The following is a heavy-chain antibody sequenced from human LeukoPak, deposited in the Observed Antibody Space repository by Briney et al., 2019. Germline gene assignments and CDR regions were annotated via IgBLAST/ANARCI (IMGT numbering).Heavy chain of an antibody. Sequence: AASVKVSCKASGYTFTSYDINWVRQAPGQGLEWMGRMNPNRGDTDYAQKFQGRVTMTRDTSISTAYMELSSLRSEDTALYYCASLGDYAPFDYWGQGTLVTVSS. D-gene: IGHD4-17*01. CDR2: MNPNRGDT. CDR1: GYTFTSYD. V-gene: IGHV1-8*01. CDR3: ASLGDYAPFDY. J-gene: IGHJ4*02.